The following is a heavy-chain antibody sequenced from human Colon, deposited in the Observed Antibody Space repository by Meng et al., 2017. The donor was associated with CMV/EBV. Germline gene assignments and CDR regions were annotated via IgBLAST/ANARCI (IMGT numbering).Heavy chain of an antibody. CDR3: SKGQDDYWNGYPLDV. Sequence: GEFLKISCAGFGFTFRSYTLSWVRQASGKGLQWVLVISGSRCRTYYAEFVEGRLTISRDNSKNTMYLQINSLRADDTAIYYCSKGQDDYWNGYPLDVWGQGTTVTVSS. V-gene: IGHV3-23*01. J-gene: IGHJ6*02. CDR1: GFTFRSYT. CDR2: ISGSRCRT. D-gene: IGHD3-3*01.